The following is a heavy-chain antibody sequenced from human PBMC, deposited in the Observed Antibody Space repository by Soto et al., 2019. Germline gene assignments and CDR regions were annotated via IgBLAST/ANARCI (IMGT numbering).Heavy chain of an antibody. CDR2: IYYSGST. CDR3: ARGNYYESSGYYDY. Sequence: PSETLSLTCTVSGGSFSSDYWSWIRQPPGKGLEWIGYIYYSGSTNYNPSLKSRVTISVDTSKNQFSLKLSSVTAADTAVYYCARGNYYESSGYYDYWVQGTLVTVSS. D-gene: IGHD3-22*01. V-gene: IGHV4-59*01. CDR1: GGSFSSDY. J-gene: IGHJ4*02.